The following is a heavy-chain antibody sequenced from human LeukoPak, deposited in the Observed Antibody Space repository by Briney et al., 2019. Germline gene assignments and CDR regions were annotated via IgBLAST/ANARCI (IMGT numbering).Heavy chain of an antibody. J-gene: IGHJ6*03. CDR1: GGTFSSYA. D-gene: IGHD2-2*02. V-gene: IGHV1-69*13. CDR2: IIPIFGTA. CDR3: ARVAPSVDIVVVPTTIPYYYYYYYMDV. Sequence: SVKVSCKASGGTFSSYAISWVRQAPGQGLEWMGGIIPIFGTANYAQKFQGRVTITADESTSTAYMELSSLRSEDTAVYYCARVAPSVDIVVVPTTIPYYYYYYYMDVWGKGTTVTVSS.